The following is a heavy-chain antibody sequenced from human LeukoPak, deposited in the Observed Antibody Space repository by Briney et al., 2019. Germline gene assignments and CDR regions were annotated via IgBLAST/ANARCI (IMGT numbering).Heavy chain of an antibody. CDR1: GYTFTGYY. V-gene: IGHV1-2*02. J-gene: IGHJ4*02. D-gene: IGHD5-12*01. Sequence: ASVKVSCKASGYTFTGYYMHWVRQAPGQGLEWMGWINSNSGGTNYAQKFQGRVTMTRDTSISTAYMELGRLRSDDTAVYYCARGLYSAPGWYFDYWGQGTLVTVSS. CDR3: ARGLYSAPGWYFDY. CDR2: INSNSGGT.